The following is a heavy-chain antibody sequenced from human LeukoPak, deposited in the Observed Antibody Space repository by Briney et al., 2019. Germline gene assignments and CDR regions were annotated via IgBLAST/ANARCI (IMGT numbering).Heavy chain of an antibody. CDR3: AKDLLAMIVVVIPYYFDY. CDR2: IRYDGSNK. CDR1: GFTFGSYG. D-gene: IGHD3-22*01. Sequence: PGXXLRLSCAASGFTFGSYGMHWVRQAPGKGLEWVAFIRYDGSNKYYADSVKGRFTISRDNSKNTLYLQMNSLRAEDTAVYYCAKDLLAMIVVVIPYYFDYWGQGTLVTVSS. J-gene: IGHJ4*02. V-gene: IGHV3-30*02.